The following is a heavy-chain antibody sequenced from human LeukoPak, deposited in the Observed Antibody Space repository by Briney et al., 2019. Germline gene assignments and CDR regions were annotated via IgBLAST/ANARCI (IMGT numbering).Heavy chain of an antibody. V-gene: IGHV3-7*01. Sequence: GGSLRLSCAASGFTFSSYWMSWVRQAPGKGLEWVANIKQDGSEKYHVDSVKGRFTISRDNAKNSLYLQMNSLRAEDTAVYYCARALYDSSGYYWSTYYYYYMDVWGKGTTVTVSS. CDR3: ARALYDSSGYYWSTYYYYYMDV. CDR2: IKQDGSEK. J-gene: IGHJ6*03. CDR1: GFTFSSYW. D-gene: IGHD3-22*01.